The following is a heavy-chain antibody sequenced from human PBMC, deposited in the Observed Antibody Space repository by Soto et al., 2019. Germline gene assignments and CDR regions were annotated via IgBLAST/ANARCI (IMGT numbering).Heavy chain of an antibody. D-gene: IGHD3-10*01. V-gene: IGHV4-59*01. J-gene: IGHJ4*01. CDR3: AGGPYYTSAGFDS. Sequence: SETLSLTCTVSGGSINSYYWSWIRQPPGKGLEWIGYVYYSGSTNYNPSLRSRVAMSVDTSKNQFSLKLSSVTAADTAVYYCAGGPYYTSAGFDSWGHGTLVTVSS. CDR1: GGSINSYY. CDR2: VYYSGST.